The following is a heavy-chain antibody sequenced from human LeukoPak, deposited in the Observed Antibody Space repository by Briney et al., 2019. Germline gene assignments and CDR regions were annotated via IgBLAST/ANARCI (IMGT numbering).Heavy chain of an antibody. Sequence: GGSLRLSCAASGFTFNNYPMTWVCQAPGKGLEWVSTISHVDGDTYYADSVKGRFTISRDNSKNTLYLQMDSLRAEDTAIYYCAKKLQSCSGGACYPANYFDYWGQGTLVTVSS. J-gene: IGHJ4*02. CDR3: AKKLQSCSGGACYPANYFDY. D-gene: IGHD2-15*01. V-gene: IGHV3-23*01. CDR1: GFTFNNYP. CDR2: ISHVDGDT.